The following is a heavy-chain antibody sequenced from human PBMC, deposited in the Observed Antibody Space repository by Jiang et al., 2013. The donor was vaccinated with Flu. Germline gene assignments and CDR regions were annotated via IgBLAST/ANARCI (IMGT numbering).Heavy chain of an antibody. CDR3: ARCRYSRFDP. D-gene: IGHD2-15*01. V-gene: IGHV4-59*01. CDR2: IYYSGST. Sequence: GSGLVKPSETLSLTCTVSGGSISSYYWSWIRQPPGKGLEWIGYIYYSGSTNYNPSLKSRVTISVDTSKNQFSLKLSSVTAADTAVYYCARCRYSRFDPWGQGTLVTVSS. CDR1: GGSISSYY. J-gene: IGHJ5*02.